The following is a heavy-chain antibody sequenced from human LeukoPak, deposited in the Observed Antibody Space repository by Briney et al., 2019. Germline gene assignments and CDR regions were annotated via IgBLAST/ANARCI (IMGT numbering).Heavy chain of an antibody. D-gene: IGHD2-15*01. CDR1: GYTFTGYY. CDR3: ARVGYCSGGSCYPHAFDI. Sequence: ASVKVSCKASGYTFTGYYMHWVRQAPGQGLGWMGWINPNSGGTNYAQKFQGRVTMTRDTSISTAYMELSRLRSDDTAVYYCARVGYCSGGSCYPHAFDIWGQGTMVTVSS. J-gene: IGHJ3*02. CDR2: INPNSGGT. V-gene: IGHV1-2*02.